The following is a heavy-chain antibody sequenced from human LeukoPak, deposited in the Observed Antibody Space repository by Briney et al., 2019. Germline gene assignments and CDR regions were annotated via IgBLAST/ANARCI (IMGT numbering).Heavy chain of an antibody. V-gene: IGHV3-7*03. J-gene: IGHJ4*02. Sequence: GGSLRLSCAASGFTFSSYAMSWVRQAPGKGLAWVANINKDGGEKYYVDSVKGRFTISRDNAKNSLYLQMNSLRADDTAVYYCVKDSPPRYSGSPPAYWGQGTLVTVSS. CDR1: GFTFSSYA. CDR3: VKDSPPRYSGSPPAY. CDR2: INKDGGEK. D-gene: IGHD1-26*01.